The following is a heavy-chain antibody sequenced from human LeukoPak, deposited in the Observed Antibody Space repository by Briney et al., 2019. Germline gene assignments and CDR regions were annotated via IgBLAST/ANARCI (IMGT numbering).Heavy chain of an antibody. CDR3: ARDSPYGTAGY. CDR2: ISSSSSYI. J-gene: IGHJ4*02. V-gene: IGHV3-21*01. D-gene: IGHD2-8*02. CDR1: GFTFSDYN. Sequence: GGSLRLSCAASGFTFSDYNMNWVRQAPGKGLEWVSSISSSSSYIYYADSVKGRFTISRDNTKNSLYLQMNSLRAEDTAVYYCARDSPYGTAGYWGQGTLVTVSS.